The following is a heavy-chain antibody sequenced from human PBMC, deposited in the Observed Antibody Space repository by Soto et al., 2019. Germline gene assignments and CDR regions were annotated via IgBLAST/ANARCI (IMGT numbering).Heavy chain of an antibody. D-gene: IGHD2-15*01. CDR1: GFTFSYG. CDR2: ISYDSSNK. CDR3: AKLVIGYCSGNTCDDY. J-gene: IGHJ4*02. Sequence: VQLLESGGGLIQPGGSLRLSCAASGFTFSYGIHWLRQAPGKGLEWVAYISYDSSNKFYGDSVKGRFTISRDNSKNTQSLQMNTLRVEDTAVYYCAKLVIGYCSGNTCDDYWCQGTLVAVSS. V-gene: IGHV3-30*18.